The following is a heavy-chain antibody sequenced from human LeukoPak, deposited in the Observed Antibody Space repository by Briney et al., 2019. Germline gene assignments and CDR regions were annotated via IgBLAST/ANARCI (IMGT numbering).Heavy chain of an antibody. CDR3: TTVGSYYDSSGYHDYYYYYMDV. D-gene: IGHD3-22*01. Sequence: PGGSLRLSCAASGFTFSNAWMSWVRQAPGKGLEWVGRIKSKTDGGTTDYAAPVKGRFTISRDDSKNTLYLQMNSLKTEDTAVYYCTTVGSYYDSSGYHDYYYYYMDVWGKGTTVTVSS. V-gene: IGHV3-15*01. CDR2: IKSKTDGGTT. CDR1: GFTFSNAW. J-gene: IGHJ6*03.